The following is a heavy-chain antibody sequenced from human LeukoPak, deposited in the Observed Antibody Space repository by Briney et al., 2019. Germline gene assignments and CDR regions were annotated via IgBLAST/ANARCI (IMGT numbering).Heavy chain of an antibody. J-gene: IGHJ5*02. Sequence: EGSLRLSCAASGFTFSSYAMHWVRQAPGKGLEWVAVISYDGSNKYYADSVKGRFTISRDNSKNTLYLQMNSLRSEDTAVYYCARLLQYSSTSDPWGQGTLVTVSS. CDR3: ARLLQYSSTSDP. CDR2: ISYDGSNK. CDR1: GFTFSSYA. V-gene: IGHV3-30-3*01. D-gene: IGHD6-13*01.